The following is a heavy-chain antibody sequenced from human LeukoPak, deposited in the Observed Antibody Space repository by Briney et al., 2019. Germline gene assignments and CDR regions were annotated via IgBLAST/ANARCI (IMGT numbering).Heavy chain of an antibody. CDR2: TNVGNDYT. CDR1: GYTFTHYA. Sequence: ASMKVSCKASGYTFTHYAVHWVRQAPGQRLEWMGWTNVGNDYTESSQKFQDRLTITSDTTATTVYMELSSLRSEDTAVYYCARDDFSTYPGLNYFDYWGQGSLVTVSS. V-gene: IGHV1-3*01. D-gene: IGHD4-11*01. CDR3: ARDDFSTYPGLNYFDY. J-gene: IGHJ4*02.